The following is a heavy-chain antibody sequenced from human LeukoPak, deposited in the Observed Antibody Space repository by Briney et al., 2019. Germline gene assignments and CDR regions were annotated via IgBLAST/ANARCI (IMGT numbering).Heavy chain of an antibody. CDR3: AKDMSSRGGYGSGSYSFDY. Sequence: GGSLRLSCAASGFTFDDYAMHWVRQAPGKGLEWVSLISWDGGSTYYADSVKGRFTISRDNSKNSLYLQMNSLRAEDTALYYCAKDMSSRGGYGSGSYSFDYWGQGTLVTVSS. CDR2: ISWDGGST. J-gene: IGHJ4*02. D-gene: IGHD3-10*01. V-gene: IGHV3-43D*03. CDR1: GFTFDDYA.